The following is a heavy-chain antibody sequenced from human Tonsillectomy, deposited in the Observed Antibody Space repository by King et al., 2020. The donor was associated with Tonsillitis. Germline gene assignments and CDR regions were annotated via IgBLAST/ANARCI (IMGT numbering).Heavy chain of an antibody. V-gene: IGHV4-59*08. D-gene: IGHD6-6*01. J-gene: IGHJ4*02. CDR2: IYYSGST. CDR3: ARLLPEYRRSAGYFDY. Sequence: MQLQESGPGLVKPSETLSLTCTVSGGSISSYYWSWIRQPPGKGLEWIGYIYYSGSTNYNPSLKSRVTISVDTSKTRFSRKLSSVTAADTAVYYCARLLPEYRRSAGYFDYWGPGTLVTVSS. CDR1: GGSISSYY.